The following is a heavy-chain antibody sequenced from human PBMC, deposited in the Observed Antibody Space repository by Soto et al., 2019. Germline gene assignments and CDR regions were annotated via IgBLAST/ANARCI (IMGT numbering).Heavy chain of an antibody. V-gene: IGHV3-30-3*01. CDR1: GFTFSSYA. CDR3: ARDRYYYDSSGSLGY. J-gene: IGHJ4*02. Sequence: QVPLVESGGCVVQPGRSLRLSCAASGFTFSSYAMHWVRQAPGKGLEWVAVISYDGSNKYYADSVKGRFTISRDNSKNTLYLQMNSLRAEDTAVYYCARDRYYYDSSGSLGYWGQGTLVTVSS. D-gene: IGHD3-22*01. CDR2: ISYDGSNK.